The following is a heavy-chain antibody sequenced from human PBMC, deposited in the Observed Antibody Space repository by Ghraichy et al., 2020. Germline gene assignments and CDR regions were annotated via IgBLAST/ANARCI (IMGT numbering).Heavy chain of an antibody. V-gene: IGHV4-59*01. J-gene: IGHJ6*02. CDR3: ARVSGSYGRAGRYYYGMDV. D-gene: IGHD5-18*01. CDR1: GGSISSYY. Sequence: SETLSLTCTVSGGSISSYYWSWIRQPPGKGLEWIGYIYYSGSTNYNPSLKSRVTISVDTSKNQFSLKLSSVTAADTAVYYCARVSGSYGRAGRYYYGMDVWGQGTTVTVSS. CDR2: IYYSGST.